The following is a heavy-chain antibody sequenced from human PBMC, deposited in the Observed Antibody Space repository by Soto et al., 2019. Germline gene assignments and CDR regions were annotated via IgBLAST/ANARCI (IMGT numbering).Heavy chain of an antibody. Sequence: PGGSLRLSCAASGFTFSSYSMNWVRQAPGKGLEWVSSISSSSSYIYYADSVKGRFTVSRDNAKNSLYLQMNSLRAEDTAVYYCVRDGSFITIFGVVIIYGMDVWGQGTMVTVSS. CDR2: ISSSSSYI. D-gene: IGHD3-3*01. V-gene: IGHV3-21*01. CDR3: VRDGSFITIFGVVIIYGMDV. J-gene: IGHJ6*02. CDR1: GFTFSSYS.